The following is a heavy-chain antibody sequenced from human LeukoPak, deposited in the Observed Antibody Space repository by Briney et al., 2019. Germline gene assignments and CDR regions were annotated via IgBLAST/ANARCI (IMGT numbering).Heavy chain of an antibody. D-gene: IGHD1-26*01. CDR2: IDWDDDK. Sequence: SGPTLVNPTQTLTLTCTFSGFSLSTSGMCVSWIRQPPGKALEWLALIDWDDDKYYSTSLKTRLTISKDTSKNQVVLTMTNMDPVDTATYYCARIQSPSGSYYYFDYWGQGTLVTVSS. V-gene: IGHV2-70*01. J-gene: IGHJ4*02. CDR1: GFSLSTSGMC. CDR3: ARIQSPSGSYYYFDY.